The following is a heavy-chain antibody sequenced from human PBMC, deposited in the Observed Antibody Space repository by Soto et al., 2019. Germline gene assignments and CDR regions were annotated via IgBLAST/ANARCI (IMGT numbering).Heavy chain of an antibody. D-gene: IGHD4-17*01. J-gene: IGHJ4*02. Sequence: SETLSLTCTVSGGSISSYYWSWIRQPPGKGLEWIGYIYYSGSTNYNPSLKSRVTISVDTSKNQFSLKLSSVTAADTAVYYCARHGNYGDYVDFAYWGQGTLVTVSS. CDR1: GGSISSYY. CDR3: ARHGNYGDYVDFAY. CDR2: IYYSGST. V-gene: IGHV4-59*08.